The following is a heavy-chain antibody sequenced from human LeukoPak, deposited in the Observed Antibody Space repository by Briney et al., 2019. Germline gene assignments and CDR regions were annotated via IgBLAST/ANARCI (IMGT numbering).Heavy chain of an antibody. CDR3: ARVSGSGSYYNEFDY. D-gene: IGHD3-10*01. CDR2: IYPGDSDT. Sequence: GESLKISCKGSGYSFTNYWIGLVRQMPGKGLEWMGIIYPGDSDTRYSPSFQGQVTMSADKSISTAYLQWSSLKASDTAMYYCARVSGSGSYYNEFDYWGQGTLVTVSS. CDR1: GYSFTNYW. J-gene: IGHJ4*02. V-gene: IGHV5-51*01.